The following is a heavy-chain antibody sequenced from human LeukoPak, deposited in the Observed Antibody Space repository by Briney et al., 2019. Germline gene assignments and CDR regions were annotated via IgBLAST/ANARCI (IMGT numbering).Heavy chain of an antibody. CDR1: GFTVSSDY. V-gene: IGHV3-53*05. CDR2: IYSGGST. Sequence: GGSLRLSCAASGFTVSSDYMSWVRQAPGKGLEWVSVIYSGGSTYADSVKGRFTISRDKSKNTVYLQMNSLRFEDTAMYYCARNWFDPWGQGTLVTVSS. J-gene: IGHJ5*02. CDR3: ARNWFDP.